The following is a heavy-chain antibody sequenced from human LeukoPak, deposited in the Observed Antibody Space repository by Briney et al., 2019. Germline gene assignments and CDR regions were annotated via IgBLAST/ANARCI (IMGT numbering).Heavy chain of an antibody. V-gene: IGHV3-30*02. CDR3: AKDRPYYYDSSGSHYFDY. CDR2: IRYDGSNK. J-gene: IGHJ4*02. Sequence: GGSLRLSCAASGFTFDDYAMHWVRQAPGKGLEWVAFIRYDGSNKYYADSVKGRFTISRDNSENTLYLQMNSLRAEDTAVYYCAKDRPYYYDSSGSHYFDYWGQGTLVTVSS. CDR1: GFTFDDYA. D-gene: IGHD3-22*01.